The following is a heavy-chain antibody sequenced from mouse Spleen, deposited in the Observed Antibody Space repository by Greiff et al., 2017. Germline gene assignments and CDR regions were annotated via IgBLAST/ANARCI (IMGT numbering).Heavy chain of an antibody. CDR1: GYTFTSYW. J-gene: IGHJ3*01. V-gene: IGHV1-61*01. CDR3: ARENSFITSFPY. CDR2: IYPSDSET. D-gene: IGHD1-1*01. Sequence: QVQLKQPGAELVRPGSSVKLSCKASGYTFTSYWMDWVKQRPGQGLEWIGNIYPSDSETHYNQKFKDKATLTVDKSSSTAYMQLSSLTSEDSAVYYCARENSFITSFPYWGQGTLVTVSA.